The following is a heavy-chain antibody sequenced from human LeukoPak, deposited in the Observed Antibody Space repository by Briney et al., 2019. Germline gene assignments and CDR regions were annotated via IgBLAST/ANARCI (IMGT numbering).Heavy chain of an antibody. Sequence: GGSLRLSCAASGFTFSSYWMSWVRQAPGKGLEWVAGISGSGGSTNYADSVKGRFTISRDNLKNTLYLQMNSLRAEDTAVYFCAKRGVVIRVILVGFHKEANYFDSWGQGALVTVSS. CDR1: GFTFSSYW. V-gene: IGHV3-23*01. D-gene: IGHD3-22*01. CDR2: ISGSGGST. CDR3: AKRGVVIRVILVGFHKEANYFDS. J-gene: IGHJ4*02.